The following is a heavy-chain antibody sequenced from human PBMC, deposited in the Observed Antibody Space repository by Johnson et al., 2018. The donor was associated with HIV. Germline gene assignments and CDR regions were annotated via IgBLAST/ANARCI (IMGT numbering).Heavy chain of an antibody. Sequence: QMQLVESGGGVVQPGRSLRLSCAASGFTFSTYGMHWVRQAPGKGLGWVAFISYDGSYKYYADSVKGRFIISRDNSKNTLYLQMNSLRAEDTAVYYCANLNDYGDYVGGGALDIWGQGTMVTVSS. CDR2: ISYDGSYK. CDR1: GFTFSTYG. J-gene: IGHJ3*02. CDR3: ANLNDYGDYVGGGALDI. V-gene: IGHV3-30*18. D-gene: IGHD4-17*01.